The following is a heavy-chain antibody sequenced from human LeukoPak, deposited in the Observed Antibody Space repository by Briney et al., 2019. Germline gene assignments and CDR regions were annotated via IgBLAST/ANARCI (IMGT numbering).Heavy chain of an antibody. Sequence: SETLSLTCAVSGGSISSSNWWSWVRQPPGKGLEWIGEIYHSGSTNYNPSLKSRVTISVDKSKNQFSLKLSSVTAADTAVYYCARGRLNYGGNSGEAFDIWGQGTMVTVSS. CDR3: ARGRLNYGGNSGEAFDI. CDR1: GGSISSSNW. CDR2: IYHSGST. D-gene: IGHD4-23*01. V-gene: IGHV4-4*02. J-gene: IGHJ3*02.